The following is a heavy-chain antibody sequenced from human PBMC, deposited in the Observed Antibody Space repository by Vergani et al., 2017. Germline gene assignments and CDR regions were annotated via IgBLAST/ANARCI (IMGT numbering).Heavy chain of an antibody. CDR1: ESSFISNE. CDR3: TRHXPCGDGACLHFDH. D-gene: IGHD2-21*01. CDR2: INPIDSKI. V-gene: IGHV5-51*01. J-gene: IGHJ4*02. Sequence: EVMLVQSGAEVKKPGASVKISCKYSESSFISNEIAWVRQMSGKGLQWMGNINPIDSKIAYSPSFQGQAIMSLDKSITTAYLQWRSLKASDTAIYYCTRHXPCGDGACLHFDHWGQGTQVTVSS.